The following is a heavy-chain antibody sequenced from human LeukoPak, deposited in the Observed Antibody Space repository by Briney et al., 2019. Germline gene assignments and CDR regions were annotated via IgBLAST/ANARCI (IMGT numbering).Heavy chain of an antibody. CDR3: ARGSWALC. CDR2: IKQDGSEK. Sequence: GGSLRLSCAASGFTFSTYWMSWVRQAPGKGLEWVASIKQDGSEKYYVDSVKGRFTISRDNAKNSLDLQMNSLRPEDTAVYYCARGSWALCWGQGALSPSPQ. D-gene: IGHD3-16*01. J-gene: IGHJ4*02. CDR1: GFTFSTYW. V-gene: IGHV3-7*01.